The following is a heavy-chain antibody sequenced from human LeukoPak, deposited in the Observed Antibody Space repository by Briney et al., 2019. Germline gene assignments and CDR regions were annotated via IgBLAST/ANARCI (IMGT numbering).Heavy chain of an antibody. CDR2: INHSGST. Sequence: SETLSLTXAVYGGSFSGYYWSWIRQPPGKGLEWIGEINHSGSTNYNPSLKSRVTISVDTSKNQFSLKLSSVTAADTAVYYCARGVGYDFWSGRYGNWFDPWGQGTLVTVSS. J-gene: IGHJ5*02. CDR1: GGSFSGYY. D-gene: IGHD3-3*01. V-gene: IGHV4-34*01. CDR3: ARGVGYDFWSGRYGNWFDP.